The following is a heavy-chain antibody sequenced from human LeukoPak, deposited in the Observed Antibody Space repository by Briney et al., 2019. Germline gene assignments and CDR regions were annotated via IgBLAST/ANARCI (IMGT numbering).Heavy chain of an antibody. CDR2: MSPNSGNT. CDR3: ARGQEQWEPASY. V-gene: IGHV1-8*03. Sequence: ASVKVSCKASGYTFTSYDINWVRQATGQGLEWMGWMSPNSGNTGYAQKFQGRVTITRNTSISTAYMELSSLRSEDTAVYYCARGQEQWEPASYWGQGTLVTVSS. J-gene: IGHJ4*02. D-gene: IGHD1-26*01. CDR1: GYTFTSYD.